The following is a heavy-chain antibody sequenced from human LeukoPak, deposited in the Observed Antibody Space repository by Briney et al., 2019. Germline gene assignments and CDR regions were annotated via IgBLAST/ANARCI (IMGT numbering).Heavy chain of an antibody. CDR3: AIQWFGGTVDY. V-gene: IGHV4-34*01. D-gene: IGHD3-10*01. J-gene: IGHJ4*02. CDR2: INHSGST. CDR1: GGSFSGYY. Sequence: SETQSLTCAVYGGSFSGYYWSWIRQPPGKGLEWIGEINHSGSTNYNPSLKSRVTISVDTSKNQFSLKLSSVTAADTAVYYCAIQWFGGTVDYWGQGTLVTVSS.